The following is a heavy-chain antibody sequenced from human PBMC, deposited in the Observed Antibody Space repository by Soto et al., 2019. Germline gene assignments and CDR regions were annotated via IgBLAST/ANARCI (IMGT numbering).Heavy chain of an antibody. Sequence: ASVKVSCKASGYTFTSYYMHWVRQAPGQGLEWVGWMNTNGDGTRYAQKFRGRVTMTRDTSMRAVYMKLSNLRPDDTVLYYCAREWSAAGHFYGMDVWGQGTTVTVSS. V-gene: IGHV1-46*01. CDR3: AREWSAAGHFYGMDV. D-gene: IGHD6-13*01. CDR1: GYTFTSYY. CDR2: MNTNGDGT. J-gene: IGHJ6*02.